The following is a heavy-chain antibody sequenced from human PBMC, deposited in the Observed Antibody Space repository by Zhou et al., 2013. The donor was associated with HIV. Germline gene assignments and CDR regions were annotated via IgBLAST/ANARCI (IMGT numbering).Heavy chain of an antibody. Sequence: QKQLVQSGAEVKKPGASVKVSCKASGYTFTSYDINWVRQAPGQGLEWMGWINPKSGGTNYAQDFQGRLTMTRDTSITTVYMELKRLTSEDTAMYFCARSHKWLQLRYQGNFDYWGQGTVVTVSS. V-gene: IGHV1-2*02. CDR3: ARSHKWLQLRYQGNFDY. D-gene: IGHD5-12*01. CDR2: INPKSGGT. J-gene: IGHJ4*02. CDR1: GYTFTSYD.